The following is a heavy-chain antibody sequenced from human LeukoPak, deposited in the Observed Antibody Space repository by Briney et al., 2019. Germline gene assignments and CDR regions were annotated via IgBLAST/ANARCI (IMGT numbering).Heavy chain of an antibody. V-gene: IGHV3-7*01. D-gene: IGHD3-10*02. Sequence: GGSLRLSCAASGFTFSSYWMNWVRQAPGKGLEWVANINQDGTEKYYVDSVKGRFTISRDNAKNSLYLQMNSLRAEDTAVYYCAELGITMIGGVWGKGTTVTISS. CDR2: INQDGTEK. J-gene: IGHJ6*04. CDR1: GFTFSSYW. CDR3: AELGITMIGGV.